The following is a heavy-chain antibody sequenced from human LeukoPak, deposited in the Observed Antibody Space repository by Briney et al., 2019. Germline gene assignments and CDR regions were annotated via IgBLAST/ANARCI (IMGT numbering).Heavy chain of an antibody. J-gene: IGHJ6*02. CDR1: GGTFSSYA. Sequence: ASVKVSCKASGGTFSSYAISWVRQAPGQGLEWMGGIIPIFGTANYAQKFQGRVTITADESTSTAYMELSSLRSEDTAVYYCARGPTEDSLVSIYYYYGMDVWGQGTTVTVSS. CDR3: ARGPTEDSLVSIYYYYGMDV. D-gene: IGHD6-6*01. V-gene: IGHV1-69*13. CDR2: IIPIFGTA.